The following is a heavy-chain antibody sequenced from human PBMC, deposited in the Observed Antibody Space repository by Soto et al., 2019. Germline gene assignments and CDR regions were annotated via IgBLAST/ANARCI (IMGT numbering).Heavy chain of an antibody. V-gene: IGHV4-31*03. CDR3: ARGLGYDSNGRFLAAFDV. Sequence: QVQLQESGPGLAKPSQTLSLTCTVSGASLSSGGYYWTWIRQVPGKALEWIGYIFHTGTTFYNPSVKGRVVMSIEKSDNQFSLNLRSVTAADTAVYYCARGLGYDSNGRFLAAFDVWGQGTMVTVSS. CDR2: IFHTGTT. CDR1: GASLSSGGYY. D-gene: IGHD3-22*01. J-gene: IGHJ3*01.